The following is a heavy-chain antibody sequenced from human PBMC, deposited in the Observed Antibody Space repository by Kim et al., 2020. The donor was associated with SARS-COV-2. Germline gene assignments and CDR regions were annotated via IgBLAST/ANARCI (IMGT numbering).Heavy chain of an antibody. J-gene: IGHJ6*02. V-gene: IGHV1-8*01. CDR3: ARGPATGYYDILTGPNRWRYYYGMDV. D-gene: IGHD3-9*01. CDR1: GYTFTSYD. CDR2: MYPNSGNT. Sequence: ASVKVSCKASGYTFTSYDINWVRQATGQGLEWMGWMYPNSGNTGYAQKFQGRVTMTRNTSISTAYMELSSLRSEDTAVYYCARGPATGYYDILTGPNRWRYYYGMDVWGQGTTVTVSS.